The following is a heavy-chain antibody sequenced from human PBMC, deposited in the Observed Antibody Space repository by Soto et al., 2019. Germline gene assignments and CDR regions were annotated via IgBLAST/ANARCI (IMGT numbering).Heavy chain of an antibody. V-gene: IGHV3-7*01. J-gene: IGHJ6*03. D-gene: IGHD6-13*01. Sequence: EVQLVESGGGLVQPGGSLRLSCAASGFTFSSYWMSWVRQAPGKGLEWVANIKQDGSEKYYVDSVKGRFTISRDNAKNSLYLQMNSLRAEDTAVYYCARVGSGSWYPVSYDYYYMDVGGKGTTVTVSS. CDR1: GFTFSSYW. CDR3: ARVGSGSWYPVSYDYYYMDV. CDR2: IKQDGSEK.